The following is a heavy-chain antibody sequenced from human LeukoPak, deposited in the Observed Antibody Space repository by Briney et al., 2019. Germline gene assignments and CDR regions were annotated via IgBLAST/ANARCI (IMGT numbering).Heavy chain of an antibody. CDR3: ARLVSRGVEVADKLPAY. D-gene: IGHD6-19*01. CDR1: TYNFTSFW. Sequence: GESLKISCEGYTYNFTSFWIGWVRQMSGKGPEWMGIINPSDSYARYSPSFQGQVTISVDKSISTAYLQWDSLKASDTAMYYCARLVSRGVEVADKLPAYGGQETLVTVSS. J-gene: IGHJ4*02. CDR2: INPSDSYA. V-gene: IGHV5-51*01.